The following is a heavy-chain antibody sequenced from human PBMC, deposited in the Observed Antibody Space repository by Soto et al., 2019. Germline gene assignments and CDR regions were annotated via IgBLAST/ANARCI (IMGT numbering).Heavy chain of an antibody. J-gene: IGHJ5*02. CDR2: ISHDENNK. CDR1: GFTFSTFA. CDR3: ARDGLPDDFRTGGYWFDP. V-gene: IGHV3-30-3*01. Sequence: PGGSLRLSCAASGFTFSTFAFHWVRHAPGKGLAWVALISHDENNKYYGDSVKGRFTISRDNSKNTLYMEMNSLRVEDTAIYYCARDGLPDDFRTGGYWFDPWGQGTLVTVSS. D-gene: IGHD3-3*01.